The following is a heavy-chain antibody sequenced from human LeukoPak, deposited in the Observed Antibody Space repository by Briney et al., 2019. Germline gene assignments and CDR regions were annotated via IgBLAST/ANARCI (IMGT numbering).Heavy chain of an antibody. V-gene: IGHV4-30-4*08. CDR3: ARLWSGYYYFDY. CDR2: IYYSGST. D-gene: IGHD3-3*01. Sequence: SQTLSLTCTVSGGSISSGDYYWSWIRQPPGKGLEWIGYIYYSGSTYYNPPLKSRVTISVDMSKNQFSLKLSSVTAADTAVYYCARLWSGYYYFDYWGQGTLVTVSS. J-gene: IGHJ4*02. CDR1: GGSISSGDYY.